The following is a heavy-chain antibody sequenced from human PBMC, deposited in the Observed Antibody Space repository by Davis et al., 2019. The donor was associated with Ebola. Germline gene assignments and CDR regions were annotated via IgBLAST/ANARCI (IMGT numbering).Heavy chain of an antibody. Sequence: PGGSLRLSCAASGFTFSSYSMNWVRQAPGKGLEWVSSISSSSSYIYYADSVKGRFTISRDNSKKTLYLQMNSLRAEDTAVYFCAKRGGEYSYYGMDVWGQGTTVTVSS. V-gene: IGHV3-21*04. D-gene: IGHD3-10*01. CDR3: AKRGGEYSYYGMDV. J-gene: IGHJ6*02. CDR1: GFTFSSYS. CDR2: ISSSSSYI.